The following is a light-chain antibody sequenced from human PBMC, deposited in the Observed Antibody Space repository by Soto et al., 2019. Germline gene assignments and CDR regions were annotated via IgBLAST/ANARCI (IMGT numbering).Light chain of an antibody. CDR2: TAS. V-gene: IGKV1-16*01. J-gene: IGKJ4*01. Sequence: DIQMTQSPSSLSASVGDSVTITCWASQGINKFLAWFQQKPGTAPKSLISTASRLQSGVPSRFSGSGSGTHFTLTINNLQPEDFATYYCQQYESFPLTFGGGTRVEIK. CDR3: QQYESFPLT. CDR1: QGINKF.